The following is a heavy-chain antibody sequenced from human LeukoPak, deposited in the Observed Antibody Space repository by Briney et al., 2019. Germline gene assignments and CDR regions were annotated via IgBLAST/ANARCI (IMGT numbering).Heavy chain of an antibody. Sequence: GRSLRLSCAASGFTFDTYGMHWVRQAPGKGLEWGAVISHDGVDKYYADSVKGRFTISRDNSKNTVSLQVNSLRAEDTAAYYCAKGGYCSATRCYVGKGMDDWGQGTLVTVSS. CDR3: AKGGYCSATRCYVGKGMDD. D-gene: IGHD2-2*01. CDR1: GFTFDTYG. CDR2: ISHDGVDK. J-gene: IGHJ4*02. V-gene: IGHV3-30*18.